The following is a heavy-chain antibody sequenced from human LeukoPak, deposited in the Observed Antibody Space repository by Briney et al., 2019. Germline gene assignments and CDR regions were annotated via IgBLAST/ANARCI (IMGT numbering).Heavy chain of an antibody. D-gene: IGHD3-10*01. CDR1: GFTFGSYW. Sequence: GGSLRLSCAAPGFTFGSYWMSWVRQAPGKGLEWVANIKQDGSEKDYVDSVKGRFTISRDNAKNSLYLQMNSLRAEDTAVYYCARGSYYYGSGSYLPVDYWGQGTLVTVSS. CDR3: ARGSYYYGSGSYLPVDY. V-gene: IGHV3-7*01. J-gene: IGHJ4*02. CDR2: IKQDGSEK.